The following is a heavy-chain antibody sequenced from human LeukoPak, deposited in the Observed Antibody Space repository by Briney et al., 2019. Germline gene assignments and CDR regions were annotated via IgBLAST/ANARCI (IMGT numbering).Heavy chain of an antibody. V-gene: IGHV3-21*01. CDR1: GYTLTELS. Sequence: ASVKVSCKVSGYTLTELSMHWVRQAPGKGLEWVSSISGSSSYIYYVDSVQGRFTISRDNAKNSLYLQLSSLRAEDTALYYCARARGIAVADLWGQGTLVTVSS. CDR2: ISGSSSYI. D-gene: IGHD6-19*01. J-gene: IGHJ4*02. CDR3: ARARGIAVADL.